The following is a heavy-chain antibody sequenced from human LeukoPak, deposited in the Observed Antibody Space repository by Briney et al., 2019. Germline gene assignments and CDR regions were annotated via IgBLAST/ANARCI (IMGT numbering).Heavy chain of an antibody. J-gene: IGHJ4*02. CDR3: ARVFSNWGLAPDFDY. CDR1: GGTFSSYA. D-gene: IGHD7-27*01. CDR2: IIPIFGTA. V-gene: IGHV1-69*13. Sequence: ASVKVSCKASGGTFSSYAISWVRQAPGQGLEWMGGIIPIFGTANYAQKFQGRVTITADESTSTAYMELSSLRSEDTAVYYCARVFSNWGLAPDFDYWGQGTLVTVSS.